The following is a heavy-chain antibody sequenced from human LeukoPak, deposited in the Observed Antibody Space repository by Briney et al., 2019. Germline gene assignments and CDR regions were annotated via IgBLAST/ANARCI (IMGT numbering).Heavy chain of an antibody. CDR3: ARDKEQGLSIVVVTAGDY. D-gene: IGHD2-21*02. V-gene: IGHV1-18*01. CDR2: ISAYNGNT. CDR1: GYTFTSYG. J-gene: IGHJ4*02. Sequence: ASVKVSCKASGYTFTSYGISWVRQAPGQGLEWMGWISAYNGNTNYAQELQGRVTMTTDTSTSTAYMELRSLRSDDTAVYYCARDKEQGLSIVVVTAGDYWGQGTLVTVSS.